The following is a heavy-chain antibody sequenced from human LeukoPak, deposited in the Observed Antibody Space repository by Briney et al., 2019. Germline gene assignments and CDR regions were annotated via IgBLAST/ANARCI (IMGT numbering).Heavy chain of an antibody. D-gene: IGHD3-16*01. J-gene: IGHJ4*02. CDR1: GYTFTSYY. V-gene: IGHV1-46*01. CDR3: ARERRAWGEDF. Sequence: ASVKVSCKASGYTFTSYYMHWVRQAPGQGLEWMGIINPSGGSTSYAQKFQGRVTMTRDMSTSTVYMELSSLRSEDTAVYYCARERRAWGEDFWGKGTLVTVSS. CDR2: INPSGGST.